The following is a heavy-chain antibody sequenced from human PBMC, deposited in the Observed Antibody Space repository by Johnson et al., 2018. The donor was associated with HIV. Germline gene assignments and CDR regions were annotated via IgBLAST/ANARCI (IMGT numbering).Heavy chain of an antibody. D-gene: IGHD3-16*01. J-gene: IGHJ3*02. V-gene: IGHV3-30-3*01. CDR1: GFTFSSYA. CDR3: ARESGGQYDAFDI. CDR2: ISYDGSNK. Sequence: QVQLVESGGGVVQPGRSLRLSCAASGFTFSSYAMHWVRQAPGKGLEWVAVISYDGSNKHFAESVQGRFTVSRDNSKNILYLEMNSLRPEETAVYYCARESGGQYDAFDIWGQGTMVTVSS.